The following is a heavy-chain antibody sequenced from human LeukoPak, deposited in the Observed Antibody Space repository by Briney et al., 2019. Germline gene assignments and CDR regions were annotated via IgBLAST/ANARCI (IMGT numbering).Heavy chain of an antibody. CDR1: GGSISSGGYY. V-gene: IGHV4-31*03. CDR2: IYYSGST. D-gene: IGHD3-10*01. CDR3: ARGRGSGSPRPYYYGMDV. Sequence: PSETLSLTCTVSGGSISSGGYYWSWIRQHPGKGLEWIGYIYYSGSTYYNPSLKSRVTISVDTSKNQFSLKLSSVTAADTAVYYCARGRGSGSPRPYYYGMDVWGQGTTVTVSS. J-gene: IGHJ6*02.